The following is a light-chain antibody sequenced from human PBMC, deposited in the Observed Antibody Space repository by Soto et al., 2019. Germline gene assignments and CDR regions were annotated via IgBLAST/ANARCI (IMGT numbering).Light chain of an antibody. Sequence: EIVMTQSPATLSVSPGERATLSCRASQTVSSYLAWYQQKPGQAPRLLIYGASTGATGIPARFSGSGSGTEFTLTISSLQSEDFAVYFCQQYHNWPGYTFGQGTKLEIK. V-gene: IGKV3-15*01. J-gene: IGKJ2*01. CDR3: QQYHNWPGYT. CDR2: GAS. CDR1: QTVSSY.